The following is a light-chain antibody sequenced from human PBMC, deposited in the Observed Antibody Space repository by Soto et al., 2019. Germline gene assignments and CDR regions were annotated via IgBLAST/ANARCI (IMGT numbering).Light chain of an antibody. CDR1: QDIDTY. CDR3: QQYYSYPALT. V-gene: IGKV1-8*01. J-gene: IGKJ4*01. CDR2: TAS. Sequence: AIRMTQSPSSFSASTGDRVTITCRASQDIDTYLAWYQQKPGKAPKLLLYTASTLQSGVPSRFSGSGSGTDFTLTISGLQSEDFATYYCQQYYSYPALTFGGGTKVEI.